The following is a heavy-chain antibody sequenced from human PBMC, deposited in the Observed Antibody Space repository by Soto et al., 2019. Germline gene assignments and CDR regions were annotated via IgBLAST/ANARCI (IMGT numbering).Heavy chain of an antibody. J-gene: IGHJ4*02. Sequence: QVQLVQSGAEVKKPGASVKVSCKASGYTFTGYDINWVRQATGQGLEWMRWMNPNSGKTGYAQKFQGRATMTRNTSISTAYMELSSLRSEDTAVYYCARVAYYYDSRCYYYRYWGQGTLVTVSS. V-gene: IGHV1-8*01. D-gene: IGHD3-22*01. CDR2: MNPNSGKT. CDR3: ARVAYYYDSRCYYYRY. CDR1: GYTFTGYD.